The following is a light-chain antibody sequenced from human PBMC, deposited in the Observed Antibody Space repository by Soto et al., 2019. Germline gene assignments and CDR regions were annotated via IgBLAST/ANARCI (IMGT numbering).Light chain of an antibody. V-gene: IGKV1-5*01. Sequence: DVQLTQSPSTLSAYVGHRANLTFRASQSLNSRLAWYQQRPGKAPKLLIYDASTLESGVPSRFSGSGSGTEFTLTINNLQPDDLATYICQQYKSYSTFGRGTKVDIK. CDR3: QQYKSYST. J-gene: IGKJ1*01. CDR2: DAS. CDR1: QSLNSR.